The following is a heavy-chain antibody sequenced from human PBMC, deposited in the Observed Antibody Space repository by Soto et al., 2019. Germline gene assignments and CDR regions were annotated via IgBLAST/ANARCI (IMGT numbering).Heavy chain of an antibody. CDR3: ARRARPDFYYMDV. CDR1: EFTLSAYA. CDR2: ISSNGVGT. Sequence: VGSLKLSCAASEFTLSAYAMDWVRQAPGKGLEYVSGISSNGVGTYYANSVQGRFTISRDNSKNTVYLQMGSLRPEDMAVYYCARRARPDFYYMDVWGKGTTVTVSS. V-gene: IGHV3-64*01. J-gene: IGHJ6*03. D-gene: IGHD6-6*01.